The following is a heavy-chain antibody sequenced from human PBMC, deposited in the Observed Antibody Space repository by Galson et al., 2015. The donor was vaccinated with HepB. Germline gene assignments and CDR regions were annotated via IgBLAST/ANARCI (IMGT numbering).Heavy chain of an antibody. CDR2: IYYSGST. Sequence: TLSLTCTVSGGSISSGGYYWSWIRQHPGKGLEWIGYIYYSGSTYYNPSLKSRVTISVDTSKNQFSLKLSSVTAADTAVYYCARDHGQLLSWGFGAFDIWGQGTMVTVSS. V-gene: IGHV4-31*03. J-gene: IGHJ3*02. CDR3: ARDHGQLLSWGFGAFDI. D-gene: IGHD2-2*01. CDR1: GGSISSGGYY.